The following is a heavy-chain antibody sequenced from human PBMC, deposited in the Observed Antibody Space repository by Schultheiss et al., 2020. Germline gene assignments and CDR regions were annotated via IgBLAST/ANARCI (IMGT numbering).Heavy chain of an antibody. V-gene: IGHV1-2*02. D-gene: IGHD3-10*01. CDR3: ATVLLWFGELSFDY. Sequence: ASVKVSCKASGYTFTGYYMHWVRQAPGQGLKWMGWINPNSGGTNYAQKFQGRVTMTRDTSISTAYMELSRLRSDDTAVYYCATVLLWFGELSFDYWGQGTLVTVSS. J-gene: IGHJ4*02. CDR2: INPNSGGT. CDR1: GYTFTGYY.